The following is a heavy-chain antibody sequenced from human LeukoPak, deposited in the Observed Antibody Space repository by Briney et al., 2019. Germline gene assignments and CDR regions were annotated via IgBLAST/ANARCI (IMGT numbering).Heavy chain of an antibody. D-gene: IGHD4-11*01. Sequence: ASVKVSCKASGGTFSSYAISWVRQAPGQGLEWMGGIIPIFGTANYAQKFQGRVTITTDESTSTAYMELSSLRSEDTAVYYCAGRTVTPYYYYYYMDVWGKGTTVTVSS. CDR3: AGRTVTPYYYYYYMDV. J-gene: IGHJ6*03. V-gene: IGHV1-69*05. CDR1: GGTFSSYA. CDR2: IIPIFGTA.